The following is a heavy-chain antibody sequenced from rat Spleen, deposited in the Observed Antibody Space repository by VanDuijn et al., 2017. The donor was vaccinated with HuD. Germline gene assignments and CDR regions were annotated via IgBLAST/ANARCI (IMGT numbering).Heavy chain of an antibody. V-gene: IGHV5-31*01. CDR2: ITNTGGSI. J-gene: IGHJ2*01. D-gene: IGHD1-11*01. CDR1: GFTFNNYW. Sequence: EVQLVESGGGLVQPGRSLKLSCVASGFTFNNYWMSWIRQAPGKGLEWVASITNTGGSIYYPDSVKGRFTISRDNAQNTLYLQMNSLRSEDTATYYCTRDSGYGGYRYFDYWGQGVMVTVSS. CDR3: TRDSGYGGYRYFDY.